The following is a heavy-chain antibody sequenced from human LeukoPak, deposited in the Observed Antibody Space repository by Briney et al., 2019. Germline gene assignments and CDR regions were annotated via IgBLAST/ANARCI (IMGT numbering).Heavy chain of an antibody. Sequence: GASVKVSCTASGSTFTNYGIFWVRQAPGQGLKWMGWISAYSGNTNYAQKLQGRVTMTTETSTSTAYMELESLRSDDTAVYYCAISQGSYYDTSGYLGGDYWGQGTLVTVSS. CDR1: GSTFTNYG. V-gene: IGHV1-18*01. CDR2: ISAYSGNT. J-gene: IGHJ4*02. CDR3: AISQGSYYDTSGYLGGDY. D-gene: IGHD3-22*01.